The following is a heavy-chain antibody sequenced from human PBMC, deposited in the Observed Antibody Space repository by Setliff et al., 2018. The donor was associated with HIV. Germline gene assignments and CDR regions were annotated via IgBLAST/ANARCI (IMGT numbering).Heavy chain of an antibody. Sequence: ASVKVSCKASGYTFTGYYMHWVRQAPGQGLEWMGWINPNNGGTNYAQKFQGRVTMTRDTSISTAYMEVSRLRSEDTAVYYCARHGQDYQLGYYYYYMDVWGKGTTVTVSS. CDR3: ARHGQDYQLGYYYYYMDV. CDR2: INPNNGGT. D-gene: IGHD2-2*01. J-gene: IGHJ6*03. CDR1: GYTFTGYY. V-gene: IGHV1-2*02.